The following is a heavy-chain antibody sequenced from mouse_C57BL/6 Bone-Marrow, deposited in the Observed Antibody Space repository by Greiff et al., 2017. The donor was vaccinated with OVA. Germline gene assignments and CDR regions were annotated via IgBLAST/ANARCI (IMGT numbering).Heavy chain of an antibody. CDR1: GFTFSSYG. CDR3: ARRDYYGSSPLFFAY. V-gene: IGHV5-6*01. CDR2: ISSGGSYT. J-gene: IGHJ3*01. Sequence: EVQRVESGGDLVKPGGSLKLSCAASGFTFSSYGMSWVRQTPDKRLEWVATISSGGSYTYYPDSVKGRFPISRDNAKNTLYLQMSSLKSEDTAMYYCARRDYYGSSPLFFAYWGQGTLVTVSA. D-gene: IGHD1-1*01.